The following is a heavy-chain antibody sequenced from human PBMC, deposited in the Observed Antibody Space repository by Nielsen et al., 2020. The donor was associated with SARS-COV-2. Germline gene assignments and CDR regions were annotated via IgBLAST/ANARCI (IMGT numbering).Heavy chain of an antibody. Sequence: ASVKVSCKASGYTFNKDFVHWVRQAPGQGLEWTGRINPSDGRTTSAEKFQGRVTMTMDTSTTTVHMELSSLRSDDTAVYFCARGSFSRDIWSGTPLDYWGQGTLFTVSS. CDR1: GYTFNKDF. CDR2: INPSDGRT. D-gene: IGHD3-3*01. J-gene: IGHJ4*01. CDR3: ARGSFSRDIWSGTPLDY. V-gene: IGHV1-46*02.